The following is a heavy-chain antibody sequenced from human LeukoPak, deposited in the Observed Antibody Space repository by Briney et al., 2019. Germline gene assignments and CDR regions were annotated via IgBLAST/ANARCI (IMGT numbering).Heavy chain of an antibody. D-gene: IGHD3-10*01. CDR3: DREGTYYGGVGFYT. CDR2: NYYSGST. Sequence: SETLSLTCTVSGGSLISYYWSWIRQPPGKGLEWIGYNYYSGSTNYNPSLTRRVTISVDTSKNQFSLTLSSVTPADPAVYYCDREGTYYGGVGFYTWGQGTLVTVSS. J-gene: IGHJ5*02. V-gene: IGHV4-59*01. CDR1: GGSLISYY.